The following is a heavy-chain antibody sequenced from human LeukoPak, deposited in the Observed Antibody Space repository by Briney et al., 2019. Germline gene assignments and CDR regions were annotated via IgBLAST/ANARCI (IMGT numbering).Heavy chain of an antibody. CDR2: IYHSGST. CDR1: GVSNSSGGYS. Sequence: SQTLSLTCAVSGVSNSSGGYSWSWIRQPPGKGLEWIGYIYHSGSTYYNPSLKSRVTISVDRSKNQFSLKLSSVTAADTAVYYCARDGRSGGTRAFDPWGQGTLVTVSS. D-gene: IGHD2-15*01. V-gene: IGHV4-30-2*01. J-gene: IGHJ5*02. CDR3: ARDGRSGGTRAFDP.